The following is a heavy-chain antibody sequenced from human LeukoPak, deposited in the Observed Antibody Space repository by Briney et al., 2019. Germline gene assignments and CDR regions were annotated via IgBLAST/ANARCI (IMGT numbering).Heavy chain of an antibody. V-gene: IGHV1-3*01. CDR2: TNVANDYT. Sequence: ASVKVSRKASGYTFTHYAVHWVRQAPGQRLEWMGWTNVANDYTESSQKFQDRFIITSDPSATTVYMELSSLRSEDTAVYYCAREDFSTYAGLNYFDYWGQGSLVTVSS. D-gene: IGHD4-11*01. J-gene: IGHJ4*02. CDR3: AREDFSTYAGLNYFDY. CDR1: GYTFTHYA.